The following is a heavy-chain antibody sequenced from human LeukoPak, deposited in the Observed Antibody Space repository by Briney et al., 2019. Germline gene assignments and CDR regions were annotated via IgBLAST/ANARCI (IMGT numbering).Heavy chain of an antibody. J-gene: IGHJ6*02. D-gene: IGHD2-2*01. V-gene: IGHV4-39*07. CDR3: ARGTVVVPAATDV. CDR1: GDSITNSNYF. Sequence: SETLSLTCTVSGDSITNSNYFWGWIRQPPGKGLEWIGEINHSGSTNYNPSLKSRVTISVDTSKNQFSLKLSSVTAADTAVYYCARGTVVVPAATDVWGRGTTVTVSS. CDR2: INHSGST.